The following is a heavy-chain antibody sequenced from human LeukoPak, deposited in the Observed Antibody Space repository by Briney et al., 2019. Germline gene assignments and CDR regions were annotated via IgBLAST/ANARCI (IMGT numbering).Heavy chain of an antibody. CDR2: INPTGGST. V-gene: IGHV1-46*01. D-gene: IGHD3-22*01. Sequence: GASVKVSCKASGYTFTIYYMHWVRQAPGQGLEWMGIINPTGGSTSYPQKFQGRVTMTRDTSTSTVYMELSSLRSEDTAVYYCARTWSPPHDSTPFDYWGQGTLVTVSS. CDR3: ARTWSPPHDSTPFDY. CDR1: GYTFTIYY. J-gene: IGHJ4*02.